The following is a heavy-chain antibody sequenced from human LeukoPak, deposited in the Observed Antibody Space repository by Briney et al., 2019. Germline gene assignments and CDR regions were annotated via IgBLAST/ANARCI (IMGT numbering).Heavy chain of an antibody. Sequence: GASVKVSCKASGYTFTSYYMHWVRQAPGQGLEWMGIINPSGGSTSYAQKFQGRVTMTRDMSTSTVYMELSSLRSEDTAVYYCARVTGGYYDCSGYYGYWGQGTLVTVSS. V-gene: IGHV1-46*01. CDR2: INPSGGST. CDR3: ARVTGGYYDCSGYYGY. D-gene: IGHD3-22*01. J-gene: IGHJ4*02. CDR1: GYTFTSYY.